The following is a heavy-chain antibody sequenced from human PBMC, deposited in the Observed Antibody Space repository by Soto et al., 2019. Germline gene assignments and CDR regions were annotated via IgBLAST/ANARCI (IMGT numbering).Heavy chain of an antibody. J-gene: IGHJ5*02. V-gene: IGHV1-2*02. CDR3: ARDLSLGAYCGGDWQQMDNWFDT. CDR1: GYTFTGYY. D-gene: IGHD2-21*02. Sequence: ASVKVSCKASGYTFTGYYMHWVRQAPGQGLEWMGWINLNSGGTNYAQKFQGRVTMTRDTSISTAYMELSRLRSDDTAVYYCARDLSLGAYCGGDWQQMDNWFDTWGQGTLVTVSS. CDR2: INLNSGGT.